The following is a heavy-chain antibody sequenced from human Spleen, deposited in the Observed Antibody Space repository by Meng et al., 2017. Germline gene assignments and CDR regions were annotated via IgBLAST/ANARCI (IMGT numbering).Heavy chain of an antibody. D-gene: IGHD2/OR15-2a*01. V-gene: IGHV3-7*01. J-gene: IGHJ3*02. Sequence: GESLKISCAASGFTFSSYAMSWVRQAPGKGLEWVANIKEDGSDKNYVDSVKGRFTISRDNAKNSLFLQMNSLRAEDTAVYYCAREIIGAASAFDIWGQGTLVTVSS. CDR3: AREIIGAASAFDI. CDR1: GFTFSSYA. CDR2: IKEDGSDK.